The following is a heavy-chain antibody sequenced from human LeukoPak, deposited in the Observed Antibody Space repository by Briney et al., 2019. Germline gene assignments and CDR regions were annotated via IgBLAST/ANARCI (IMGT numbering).Heavy chain of an antibody. D-gene: IGHD2-15*01. CDR3: ARGGGDCSGGSCYVDS. V-gene: IGHV4-34*01. Sequence: SETLSLTCTVSGGSISSYYWSWIRQPAGKGLEWIGEINHGGNTNYNPSLKSRVIISVDTSKNQFSLKLSSVTAADTAVYYCARGGGDCSGGSCYVDSWGQGTLVTVSS. J-gene: IGHJ4*02. CDR1: GGSISSYY. CDR2: INHGGNT.